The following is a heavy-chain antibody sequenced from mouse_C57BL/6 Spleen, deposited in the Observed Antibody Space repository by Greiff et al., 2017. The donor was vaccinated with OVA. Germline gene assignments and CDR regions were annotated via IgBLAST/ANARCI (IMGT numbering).Heavy chain of an antibody. D-gene: IGHD1-1*01. CDR2: IYPRSGNT. J-gene: IGHJ4*01. Sequence: VQRVESGAELARPGASVKLSCKASGYTFTSYGISWVKQRTGQGLEWIGEIYPRSGNTYYNEKFKGKATLTADKSSSTAYMELRSLTSEDSAVYFCARRPSLYYGSSYYAMDYWGQGTSVTVSS. V-gene: IGHV1-81*01. CDR3: ARRPSLYYGSSYYAMDY. CDR1: GYTFTSYG.